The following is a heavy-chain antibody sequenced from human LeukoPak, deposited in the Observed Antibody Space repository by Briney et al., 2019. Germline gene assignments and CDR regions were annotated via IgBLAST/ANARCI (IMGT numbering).Heavy chain of an antibody. J-gene: IGHJ2*01. Sequence: PGGSLRLSCTTSGFPFSDYYMSWIRQAPGKGLEWVSYISNTGTTMYYTDSVKGRFTISRDNSRNSLYLQMNSLRAEDTAVYYCGRHFHWYFNLLGRGTLVTVSS. CDR2: ISNTGTTM. CDR1: GFPFSDYY. CDR3: GRHFHWYFNL. V-gene: IGHV3-11*04.